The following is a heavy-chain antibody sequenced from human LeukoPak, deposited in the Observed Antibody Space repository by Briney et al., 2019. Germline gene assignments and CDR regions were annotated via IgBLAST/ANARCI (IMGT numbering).Heavy chain of an antibody. CDR3: AKDIYSGYEFAGYYYYGMDV. J-gene: IGHJ6*02. CDR1: GFTFDDYA. D-gene: IGHD5-12*01. Sequence: GGSLRLSCAASGFTFDDYAMHWVRQAPGKGLEWVSGISWNSGSIGYADSVKGRFTISRDNAKNSLYLQMNSLRAEDTALYYCAKDIYSGYEFAGYYYYGMDVWGQGTTVTVSS. CDR2: ISWNSGSI. V-gene: IGHV3-9*01.